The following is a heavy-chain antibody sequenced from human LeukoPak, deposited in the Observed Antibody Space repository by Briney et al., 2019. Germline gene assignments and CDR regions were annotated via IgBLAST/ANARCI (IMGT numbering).Heavy chain of an antibody. J-gene: IGHJ6*04. D-gene: IGHD3-10*01. CDR3: ARHGLGRGVYITRQYNYYMDV. Sequence: SETLSLTCAVYGGSFSTYYWSWVRQPPRSGLEWIGEINQSGSTNYSPSLKSRVTVSIDTSKNQFSLKMSSLTAADTALYFCARHGLGRGVYITRQYNYYMDVWGTGTTVTVSS. CDR1: GGSFSTYY. V-gene: IGHV4-34*01. CDR2: INQSGST.